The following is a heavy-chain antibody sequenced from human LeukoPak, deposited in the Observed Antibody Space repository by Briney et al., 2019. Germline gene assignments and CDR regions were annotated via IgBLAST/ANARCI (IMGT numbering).Heavy chain of an antibody. V-gene: IGHV4-30-2*01. Sequence: SETLSLTCAVSGGSISSGGYSWSWIRQPPGKGLEWIGYIYHSGSTYYNPSLKSRVTISVDRSKNQFSLKLSSVTAADTAVYYCARDYSSGWYGHQDYFDYWGQGTLVTVSS. D-gene: IGHD6-19*01. J-gene: IGHJ4*02. CDR2: IYHSGST. CDR3: ARDYSSGWYGHQDYFDY. CDR1: GGSISSGGYS.